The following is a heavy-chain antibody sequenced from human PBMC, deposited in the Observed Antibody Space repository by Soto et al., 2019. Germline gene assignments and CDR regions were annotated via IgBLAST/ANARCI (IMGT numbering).Heavy chain of an antibody. CDR1: GYNFRTHG. D-gene: IGHD2-15*01. Sequence: QVQLVQSGAEVKTPGASVKVSCRASGYNFRTHGISWVRQAPGQGLEWMGWISTYDDKTNFPQKFQGRITMTTDTSTSTAYMELRSLRSDDTPVYFCARDLGYCNSSGCFRNWFDPWGQGTLVTVSS. CDR3: ARDLGYCNSSGCFRNWFDP. V-gene: IGHV1-18*01. J-gene: IGHJ5*02. CDR2: ISTYDDKT.